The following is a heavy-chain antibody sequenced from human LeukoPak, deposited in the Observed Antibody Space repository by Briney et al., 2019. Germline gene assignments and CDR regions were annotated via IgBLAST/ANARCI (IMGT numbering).Heavy chain of an antibody. J-gene: IGHJ4*02. CDR3: ARDPSYTAMC. D-gene: IGHD5-18*01. CDR1: GFTVSSNY. Sequence: GGSLRLSCAASGFTVSSNYMTWVRQAPGKGLEWVSAISGSGASTFYADSVKGRFTITRDNAKNSLYLQMNSLRAEDTAVYYCARDPSYTAMCWGQGTLVTVSS. V-gene: IGHV3-21*01. CDR2: ISGSGAST.